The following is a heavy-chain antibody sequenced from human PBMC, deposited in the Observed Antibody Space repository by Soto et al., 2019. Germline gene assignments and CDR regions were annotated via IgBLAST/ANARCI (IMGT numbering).Heavy chain of an antibody. CDR3: XXXXXXXYY. CDR2: ISYDGSNK. J-gene: IGHJ6*01. CDR1: GFTFSSYA. Sequence: QVQLVESGGGVVQPGRSLRLSCAASGFTFSSYAMHWVRQAPGKGLEWVAVISYDGSNKYYADSVKGRFTISRDNSKNTLYLQMNSLXXXXXXXXXXXXXXXXXYY. V-gene: IGHV3-30-3*01.